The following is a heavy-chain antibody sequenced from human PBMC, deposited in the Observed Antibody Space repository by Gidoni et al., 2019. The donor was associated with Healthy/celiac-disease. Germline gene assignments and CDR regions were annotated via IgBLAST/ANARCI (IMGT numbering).Heavy chain of an antibody. CDR2: ISYDGSNK. CDR3: ARDLGYGDSQAGYYFDY. J-gene: IGHJ4*02. CDR1: GFTFRSYA. D-gene: IGHD4-17*01. Sequence: QVQLVESGGGVVQPGRSLRLSCAASGFTFRSYAMHWVRQAPGKGLEWVAVISYDGSNKYYADSVKGRFTISRDNSKNTLYLQMNSLRAEDTAVYYCARDLGYGDSQAGYYFDYWGQGTLVTVSS. V-gene: IGHV3-30-3*01.